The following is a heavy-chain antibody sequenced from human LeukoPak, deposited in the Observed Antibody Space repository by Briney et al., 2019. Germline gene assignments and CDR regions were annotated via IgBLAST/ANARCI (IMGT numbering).Heavy chain of an antibody. CDR3: ARASAHSSWYPRGWNWFDP. CDR1: GGSISSGDYY. J-gene: IGHJ5*02. D-gene: IGHD6-13*01. CDR2: IYYSGST. Sequence: SQTLSLTCTVSGGSISSGDYYWSWIRQPPGKGLEWIGYIYYSGSTYYNPSLKSRVTISVDTSKNQFSLKLSSVTAADTAVYYCARASAHSSWYPRGWNWFDPWGQGTLVTVSS. V-gene: IGHV4-30-4*01.